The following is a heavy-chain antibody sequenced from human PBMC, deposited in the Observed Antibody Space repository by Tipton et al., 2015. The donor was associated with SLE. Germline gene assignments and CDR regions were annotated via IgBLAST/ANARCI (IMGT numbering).Heavy chain of an antibody. CDR2: IYYSGST. CDR3: ARGRGVTTPIYYYYYYMDV. CDR1: GGSISSSSYY. D-gene: IGHD4-11*01. V-gene: IGHV4-39*07. J-gene: IGHJ6*03. Sequence: TLSLTCTVSGGSISSSSYYWGWIRQPPGKGLEWIGSIYYSGSTYYNPSLKSRVTISVDRSKNQFSLKLSSVTAADTAVYYCARGRGVTTPIYYYYYYMDVWGKGTTVTVSS.